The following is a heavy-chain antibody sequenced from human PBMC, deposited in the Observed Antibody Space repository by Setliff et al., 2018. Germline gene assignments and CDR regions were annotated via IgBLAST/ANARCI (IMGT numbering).Heavy chain of an antibody. Sequence: ASVKVSCKASGYTFTSYDINWVRQAPGQGLEWMGWISAYNGNTNYAQKLQGRVTMTTDTSTSTVYMELSSLRSEDTAVYYCAKSGDYSNRGHFDCWGQGTLVTVSS. CDR2: ISAYNGNT. V-gene: IGHV1-18*01. CDR3: AKSGDYSNRGHFDC. CDR1: GYTFTSYD. D-gene: IGHD4-4*01. J-gene: IGHJ4*02.